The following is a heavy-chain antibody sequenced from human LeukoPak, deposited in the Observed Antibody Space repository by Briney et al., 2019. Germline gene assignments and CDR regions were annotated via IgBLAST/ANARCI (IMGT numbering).Heavy chain of an antibody. J-gene: IGHJ4*02. V-gene: IGHV4-61*02. CDR3: ARRPSYTAMVMFDY. CDR1: GGSISSGSYY. D-gene: IGHD5-18*01. CDR2: IYTSGST. Sequence: SETLSLTCSVSGGSISSGSYYWSWIRQPAGKGLEWIGRIYTSGSTNYNPSLKSRVTISVDTSKNQFSLKLSSVTAADTAVYYCARRPSYTAMVMFDYWGQGTLVTVSS.